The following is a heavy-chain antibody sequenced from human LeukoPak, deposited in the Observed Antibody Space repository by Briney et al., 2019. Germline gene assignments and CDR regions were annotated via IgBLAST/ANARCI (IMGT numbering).Heavy chain of an antibody. Sequence: ASVKVSCKASGYTFTGYYMHWVRQAPGQGLEWMGWINPNSGGTNYAQKFQGRVTMTRDTSISTAYMELSRLRSDDTAVYYCARSVSFMITSLRFDPWGQGTLVTVSS. D-gene: IGHD3-16*01. CDR3: ARSVSFMITSLRFDP. CDR1: GYTFTGYY. V-gene: IGHV1-2*02. CDR2: INPNSGGT. J-gene: IGHJ5*02.